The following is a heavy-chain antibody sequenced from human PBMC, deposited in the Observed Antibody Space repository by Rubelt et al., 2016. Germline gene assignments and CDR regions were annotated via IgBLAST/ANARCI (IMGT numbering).Heavy chain of an antibody. Sequence: QVQLQESGPGLVKPSETLSPTCTVSGGSISSYYWSWIRQPPGKGLEWIGYIYYSGSTNYNPSLKSRVTISVDTSKNQFSLKLSSVTAADTAVYYCARQGADWFDPWGQGTLVTVSS. CDR1: GGSISSYY. CDR3: ARQGADWFDP. J-gene: IGHJ5*02. V-gene: IGHV4-59*08. CDR2: IYYSGST. D-gene: IGHD1-26*01.